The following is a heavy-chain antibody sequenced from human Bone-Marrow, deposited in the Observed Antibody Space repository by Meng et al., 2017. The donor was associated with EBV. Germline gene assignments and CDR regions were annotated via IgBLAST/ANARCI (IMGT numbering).Heavy chain of an antibody. CDR3: ATNNDFWSGYKNAFDI. J-gene: IGHJ3*02. V-gene: IGHV1-8*01. CDR2: INPNSGNT. CDR1: GYTFTSYD. D-gene: IGHD3-3*01. Sequence: QVEVVQPGAGGKGPGDSVKVSCKASGYTFTSYDIHWVRQATGQGLEGMGWINPNSGNTGYAQKFQVRLTMTRDTSISTAYMELSSLRSEDTAVYYCATNNDFWSGYKNAFDIWGQGTMVTVSS.